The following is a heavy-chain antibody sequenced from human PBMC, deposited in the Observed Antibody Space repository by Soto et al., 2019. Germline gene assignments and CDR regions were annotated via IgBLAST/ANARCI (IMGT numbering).Heavy chain of an antibody. CDR3: AREDGSSSDWYFDL. CDR2: IIPIFGTA. CDR1: GGTFSSYA. Sequence: GASVKVSCKASGGTFSSYAISWVRQAPGQGLEWMGGIIPIFGTANYAQKFQGRVTITADESTSTAYMELSSLRSEDTAVYYCAREDGSSSDWYFDLWGRGTLVTVSS. V-gene: IGHV1-69*13. D-gene: IGHD6-6*01. J-gene: IGHJ2*01.